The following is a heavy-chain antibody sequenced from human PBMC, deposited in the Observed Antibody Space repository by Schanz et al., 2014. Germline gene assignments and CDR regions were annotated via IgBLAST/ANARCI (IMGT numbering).Heavy chain of an antibody. J-gene: IGHJ4*02. CDR3: ARDFHGYGPHLDY. CDR2: LWHDGSKK. D-gene: IGHD5-12*01. CDR1: GFMFSSYA. V-gene: IGHV3-33*08. Sequence: QERLVESGGGVVQPGRSLRLSCAASGFMFSSYAMSWVRQAPGRGLEWVAILWHDGSKKYYADSVKGRFTVSRDNSKNTLYLQLNSLRAEDTAVYYCARDFHGYGPHLDYWGQGSLVTDSS.